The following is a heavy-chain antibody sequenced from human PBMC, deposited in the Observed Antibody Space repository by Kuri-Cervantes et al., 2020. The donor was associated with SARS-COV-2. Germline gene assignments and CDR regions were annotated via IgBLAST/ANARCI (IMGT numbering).Heavy chain of an antibody. V-gene: IGHV3-30*02. CDR1: GFTFSSYG. Sequence: GGSLRLSCAASGFTFSSYGMHWVRQAPGKGLEWVAFIRYDGSNKYYADSVKGRFTISRDNSKNTLYLQMNSLRAEDTAVYYCAKGECSSTSCYLGLAGYYYYMDVWGKGTTVTVSS. D-gene: IGHD2-2*01. CDR2: IRYDGSNK. CDR3: AKGECSSTSCYLGLAGYYYYMDV. J-gene: IGHJ6*03.